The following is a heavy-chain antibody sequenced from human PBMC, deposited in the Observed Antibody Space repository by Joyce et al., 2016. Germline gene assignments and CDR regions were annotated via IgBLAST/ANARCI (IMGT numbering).Heavy chain of an antibody. D-gene: IGHD6-19*01. CDR3: AREVAAPRGNYFDF. Sequence: QVQLQESGPGLVKPSETLSLTCSVYGGSIRGYYWTWIRQPPGKGLEWIGYMSFPGSTKYNPSLKSRVSISMETSKNQCSVRLASVSAANTAVYYCAREVAAPRGNYFDFWGRGSLVAVSS. V-gene: IGHV4-59*01. J-gene: IGHJ4*02. CDR1: GGSIRGYY. CDR2: MSFPGST.